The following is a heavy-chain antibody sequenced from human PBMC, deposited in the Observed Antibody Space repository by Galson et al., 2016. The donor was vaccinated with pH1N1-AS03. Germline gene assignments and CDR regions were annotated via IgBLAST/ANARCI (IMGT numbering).Heavy chain of an antibody. V-gene: IGHV5-51*01. CDR3: ARSYCSGGSCYRKNAFDI. Sequence: QSGAEVKKPGESLKISCKASGYSFTNHWIAWVRQMPGKGLEWMGIIYPADSETKYSPSFQGQVTISVDKSITTAYLQWNRLKASDTAMYCCARSYCSGGSCYRKNAFDIWGQGTMVAVSS. D-gene: IGHD2-15*01. CDR2: IYPADSET. J-gene: IGHJ3*02. CDR1: GYSFTNHW.